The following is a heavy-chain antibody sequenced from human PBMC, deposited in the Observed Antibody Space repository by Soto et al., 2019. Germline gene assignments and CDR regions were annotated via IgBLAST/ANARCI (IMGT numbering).Heavy chain of an antibody. CDR3: GRQPGHCGSTTCFGYYSVDV. J-gene: IGHJ6*02. CDR1: GGSIRSSSYS. D-gene: IGHD2-2*01. Sequence: QLQLQESGPRLVKPSETLSLTCSVSGGSIRSSSYSWGWIRQPPGKGLEWIGTIYYSGSTHYNQSLEGRVAISADTPNTQLSLRLSSVTAADTAVYYCGRQPGHCGSTTCFGYYSVDVWGQGTTVTVS. CDR2: IYYSGST. V-gene: IGHV4-39*01.